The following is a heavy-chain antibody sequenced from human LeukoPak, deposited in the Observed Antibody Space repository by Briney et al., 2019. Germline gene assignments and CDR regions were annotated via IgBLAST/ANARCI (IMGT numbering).Heavy chain of an antibody. CDR3: ARRTSSGFFDY. J-gene: IGHJ4*02. D-gene: IGHD3-22*01. Sequence: SETLCLTCTVSGGSISSSYWSWIRQPPGRGLEWIGFIYTSGSTNYNPSLKSRVTISVDTSKNQFSLKLSSVTAADTAVYYCARRTSSGFFDYWGQGTLVTVSS. CDR2: IYTSGST. V-gene: IGHV4-4*09. CDR1: GGSISSSY.